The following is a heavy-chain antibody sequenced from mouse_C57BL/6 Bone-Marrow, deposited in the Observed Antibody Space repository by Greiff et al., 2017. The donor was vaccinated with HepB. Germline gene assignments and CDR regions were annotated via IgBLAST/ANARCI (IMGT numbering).Heavy chain of an antibody. V-gene: IGHV5-6*01. J-gene: IGHJ4*01. Sequence: EVQLVESGGDLVKPGGSLKLSCAASGFTFSSYGMSWVRQTPDKRLEWVATISSGGSYTYYPDSVKGRFTISRDNAKNTLYLQMSSLKSEDTAMYYCARIYLIWYYYAMDYWGQGTAVTVSS. CDR3: ARIYLIWYYYAMDY. CDR2: ISSGGSYT. D-gene: IGHD2-1*01. CDR1: GFTFSSYG.